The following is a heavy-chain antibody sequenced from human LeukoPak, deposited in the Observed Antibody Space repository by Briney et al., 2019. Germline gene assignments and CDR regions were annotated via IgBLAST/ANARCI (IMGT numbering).Heavy chain of an antibody. J-gene: IGHJ4*02. D-gene: IGHD4-23*01. CDR2: IYYSGST. CDR3: ARYGGNFDY. CDR1: GGSISSYY. V-gene: IGHV4-59*01. Sequence: SETLSLTCTVSGGSISSYYWSWIRQPPGKGLEWIGYIYYSGSTTYNPSLKSRVTMSVDTSKNQFSLKLSSVTAADTAVYYCARYGGNFDYWGQGTLVTVSS.